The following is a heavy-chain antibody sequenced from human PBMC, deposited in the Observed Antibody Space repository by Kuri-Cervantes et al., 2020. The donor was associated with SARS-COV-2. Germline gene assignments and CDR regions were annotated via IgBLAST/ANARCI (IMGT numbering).Heavy chain of an antibody. CDR1: GYTFTGYY. V-gene: IGHV1-2*02. J-gene: IGHJ3*02. CDR3: ASRRGFLAYNDAFDI. CDR2: INPNSGGT. Sequence: ASVKVSCKASGYTFTGYYMHWVRQAPGQGLEWMGWINPNSGGTNYAQKLQGRVTMTTDTSTSTAYMELRSLRSDDTAVYYCASRRGFLAYNDAFDIWGQGTMVTVSS. D-gene: IGHD3-3*01.